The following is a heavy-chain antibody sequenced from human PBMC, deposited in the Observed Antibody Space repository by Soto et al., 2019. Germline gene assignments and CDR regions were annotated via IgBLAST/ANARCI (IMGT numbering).Heavy chain of an antibody. CDR1: GFTFSNYG. CDR2: IWYDGSNK. Sequence: PGGSLRLSCAASGFTFSNYGMHWVRQAPGKGLEWVAIIWYDGSNKYYAGSVKGRFTISRDNSENTVYLQMNSLRAEDTAVYYCAAGEPLHYRGQGTLVTVSS. CDR3: AAGEPLHY. J-gene: IGHJ4*02. D-gene: IGHD3-10*01. V-gene: IGHV3-33*01.